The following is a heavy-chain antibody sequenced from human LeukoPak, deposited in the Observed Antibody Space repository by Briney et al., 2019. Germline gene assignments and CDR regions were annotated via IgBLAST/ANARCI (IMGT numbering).Heavy chain of an antibody. Sequence: GGSLTLSCAASGFTFSSYAMSWVRQAPGKGLEWVSAISGSGGSTYYADSVKGRFTISRDNSKNTLYLQMNSLRAEDTAVYYCAKGQTRYYDILTGGNWFDPWGQGTLVTVSS. CDR2: ISGSGGST. V-gene: IGHV3-23*01. D-gene: IGHD3-9*01. J-gene: IGHJ5*02. CDR3: AKGQTRYYDILTGGNWFDP. CDR1: GFTFSSYA.